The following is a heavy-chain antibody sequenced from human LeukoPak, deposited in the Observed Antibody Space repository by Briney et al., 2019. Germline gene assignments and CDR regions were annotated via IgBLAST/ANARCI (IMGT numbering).Heavy chain of an antibody. CDR2: VDPEEGEA. CDR1: GYTFTDHY. Sequence: ASAKISCKASGYTFTDHYIHWVQQAPGKGLEWVGRVDPEEGEAISAQKFQGRVTISADTSTDTAYLELTSLRSDDTAVYYCATEVNVAYYNVPGNDYRGIDPWGPGTLVTVSS. CDR3: ATEVNVAYYNVPGNDYRGIDP. V-gene: IGHV1-69-2*01. D-gene: IGHD3-10*02. J-gene: IGHJ5*02.